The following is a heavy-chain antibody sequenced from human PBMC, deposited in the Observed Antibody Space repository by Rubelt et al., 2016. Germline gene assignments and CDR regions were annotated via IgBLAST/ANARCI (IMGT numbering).Heavy chain of an antibody. Sequence: SYSMNWVRQAPGKGLEWVSYISSSSSTIYYADSVKGRFTISRDNAKNSLYLQMNSLRDEDTAVYYCARDRIAAAGLQSYYYYGMDVWGQGTTVTVSS. J-gene: IGHJ6*02. CDR3: ARDRIAAAGLQSYYYYGMDV. V-gene: IGHV3-48*02. D-gene: IGHD6-13*01. CDR1: SYS. CDR2: ISSSSSTI.